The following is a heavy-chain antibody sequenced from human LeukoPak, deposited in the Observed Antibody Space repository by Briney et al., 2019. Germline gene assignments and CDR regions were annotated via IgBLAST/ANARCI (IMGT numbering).Heavy chain of an antibody. Sequence: PSQTLSLTCTVSGSSISSGSYYWSWIRQPAGKGLEWIGRIYTSGSTNYNPSLKSRATISVDTSKNQFSLKLSSVTAADTAVYYCARDGPYYDFWSGYYRRAFDIWGQGTMVTVSS. V-gene: IGHV4-61*02. CDR3: ARDGPYYDFWSGYYRRAFDI. CDR2: IYTSGST. J-gene: IGHJ3*02. D-gene: IGHD3-3*01. CDR1: GSSISSGSYY.